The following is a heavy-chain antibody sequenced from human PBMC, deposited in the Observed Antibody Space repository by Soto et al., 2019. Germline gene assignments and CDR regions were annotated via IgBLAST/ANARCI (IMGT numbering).Heavy chain of an antibody. V-gene: IGHV3-30*18. J-gene: IGHJ5*01. CDR1: GFTFSSYN. Sequence: GGSLRLSCAASGFTFSSYNMHWVRQAPGKGLEWVAVISYDETKKYYADSVQGRFTVSRDSSENTLYLQMNSLRVEDTAVYHCAKVAKTYSDSWYIDSWGQGTLVTVSS. D-gene: IGHD5-12*01. CDR2: ISYDETKK. CDR3: AKVAKTYSDSWYIDS.